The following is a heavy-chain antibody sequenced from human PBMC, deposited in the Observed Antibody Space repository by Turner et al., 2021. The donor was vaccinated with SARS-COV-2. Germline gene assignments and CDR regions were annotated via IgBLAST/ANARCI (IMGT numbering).Heavy chain of an antibody. D-gene: IGHD3-22*01. CDR3: ARGTYYYDCSVYSGTNWFDP. V-gene: IGHV3-21*01. Sequence: VIRGGSLRLSCAASGFTFSSYTMYWVRQAPGKGLEWVSSISSSSSYIYYADSVKGRFTISRDNAKNSLYLQMNSLRAEDTAVYYCARGTYYYDCSVYSGTNWFDPWGQGTLVTVSS. CDR1: GFTFSSYT. J-gene: IGHJ5*02. CDR2: ISSSSSYI.